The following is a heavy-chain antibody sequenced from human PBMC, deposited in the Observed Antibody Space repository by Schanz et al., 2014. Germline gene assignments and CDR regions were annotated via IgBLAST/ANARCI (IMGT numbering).Heavy chain of an antibody. V-gene: IGHV1-18*01. CDR1: GYIFGSHG. D-gene: IGHD3-10*01. CDR3: ARVHIATYHYNSPGAFDI. CDR2: INAHTGNT. J-gene: IGHJ3*02. Sequence: QLTQSGSEVRKPGASVKVSCKASGYIFGSHGMTWVRQAPGQGPELMGWINAHTGNTQYAQKFQGRVNMTRDTVATTVHLELTRLRTDDTAIYYCARVHIATYHYNSPGAFDIWGQGTRVTVSS.